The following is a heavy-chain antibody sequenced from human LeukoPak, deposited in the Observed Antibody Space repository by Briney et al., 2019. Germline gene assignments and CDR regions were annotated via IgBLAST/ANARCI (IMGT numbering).Heavy chain of an antibody. D-gene: IGHD6-19*01. Sequence: ASVKVSCKASGYTFTGYYMHWVRQAPGQGLEWMGWINPNSGGTNYAQKFQGRVTMTRDTSISTAYMELSRLRSDDTAVYYCARSVIAVAGPDAFDIWGQGTMVTVSS. J-gene: IGHJ3*02. CDR3: ARSVIAVAGPDAFDI. V-gene: IGHV1-2*02. CDR2: INPNSGGT. CDR1: GYTFTGYY.